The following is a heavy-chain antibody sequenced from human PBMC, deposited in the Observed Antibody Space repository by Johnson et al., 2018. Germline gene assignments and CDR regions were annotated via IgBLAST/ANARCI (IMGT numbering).Heavy chain of an antibody. CDR3: ARGMDGGYCRSTSCYGKTYYYYGMDV. Sequence: VQLVQSGGGLVQPGGSXRLSCAASGFTFSSYAMSWVRQAPGKGLEWVSAISGSGGRTYYADSVKGRFTIPRDNSKKPLYLQMNSLRAEETAVYYCARGMDGGYCRSTSCYGKTYYYYGMDVWGQGTTVTVSS. J-gene: IGHJ6*02. CDR2: ISGSGGRT. D-gene: IGHD2-2*01. CDR1: GFTFSSYA. V-gene: IGHV3-23*04.